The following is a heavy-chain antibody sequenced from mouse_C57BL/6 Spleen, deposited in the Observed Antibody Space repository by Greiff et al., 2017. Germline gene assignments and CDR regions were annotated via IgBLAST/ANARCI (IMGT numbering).Heavy chain of an antibody. CDR1: GFSFTSYG. CDR3: ARLWGAMDY. CDR2: IWSGGST. Sequence: QVQLQQSGPGLVQPSQSLSITCTVSGFSFTSYGVHWVRQSPGKGLEWLGVIWSGGSTDYNADFISRLSISKAKSKSQVLMTMNSLQADDTALYYWARLWGAMDYWGQGTSVTVSS. V-gene: IGHV2-2*01. J-gene: IGHJ4*01.